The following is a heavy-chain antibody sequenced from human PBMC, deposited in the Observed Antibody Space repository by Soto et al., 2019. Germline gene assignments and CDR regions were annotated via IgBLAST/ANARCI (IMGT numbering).Heavy chain of an antibody. CDR1: GFTFSSYW. J-gene: IGHJ6*02. CDR2: INSDGSST. Sequence: EVQLVESGGGLVQPGGSLRLSCAASGFTFSSYWMHWVHQAPGKGLVWVSRINSDGSSTSYADSVKGRFTISRDNAKNTLYLQMNSLRAEDTAVYYCARDRGVTIFGVVTHTYGMDVWGQGTTVTVSS. V-gene: IGHV3-74*01. CDR3: ARDRGVTIFGVVTHTYGMDV. D-gene: IGHD3-3*01.